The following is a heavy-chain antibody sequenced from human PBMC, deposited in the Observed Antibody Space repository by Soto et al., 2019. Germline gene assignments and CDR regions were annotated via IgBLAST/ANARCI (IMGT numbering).Heavy chain of an antibody. V-gene: IGHV4-4*02. Sequence: SETLSLTCAVSGGSISSSNWWSWVRQPPGKGLEWIGEIYHSGSTNYNPSLKSRVTISVDKSKNQFSLKLSFLTAADTAVYYCASSYDSSGYGAFDIWGQGTMVT. CDR2: IYHSGST. D-gene: IGHD3-22*01. J-gene: IGHJ3*02. CDR1: GGSISSSNW. CDR3: ASSYDSSGYGAFDI.